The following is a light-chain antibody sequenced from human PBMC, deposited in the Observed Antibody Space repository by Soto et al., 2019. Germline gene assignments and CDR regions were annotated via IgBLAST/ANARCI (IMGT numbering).Light chain of an antibody. CDR1: QSISSN. CDR2: RTS. Sequence: VMTQSPATLSVSPGERATLSFRASQSISSNLAWYQQKPGQAPRLLMFRTSSRATGFPARFSGSGSGTEFNLTISSLQSEDFGVYYCQQYNNWPRATFGGGTKVDI. CDR3: QQYNNWPRAT. J-gene: IGKJ4*01. V-gene: IGKV3-15*01.